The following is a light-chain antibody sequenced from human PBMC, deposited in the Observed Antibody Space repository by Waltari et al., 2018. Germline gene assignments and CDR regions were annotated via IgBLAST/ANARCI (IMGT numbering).Light chain of an antibody. CDR1: QSVSNH. V-gene: IGKV3-15*01. CDR3: QQYNDWPPGT. Sequence: EIVMTQSPATLSVSQGERATLSCRASQSVSNHLAWYQQKPGQEPSLLIFGASTRATGSPARFSGSGYGTEFTLTISDMQSEEFTLYYCQQYNDWPPGTFGPGTKVDIK. CDR2: GAS. J-gene: IGKJ3*01.